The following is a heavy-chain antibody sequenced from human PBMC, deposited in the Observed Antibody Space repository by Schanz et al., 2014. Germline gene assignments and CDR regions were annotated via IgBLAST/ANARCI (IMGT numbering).Heavy chain of an antibody. V-gene: IGHV1-46*03. J-gene: IGHJ4*02. Sequence: QVQLVQSGAEVKKPGASVKVSCKASGYTFTSDSMHWVRQAPGQGLEWMGMINPSGGSTTYAQKFQGRVTMTRDTSTSTVYMELSSLRSEDTAVYYCARDVVDAAAGGTYRGQGTPVTVSS. D-gene: IGHD6-13*01. CDR3: ARDVVDAAAGGTY. CDR2: INPSGGST. CDR1: GYTFTSDS.